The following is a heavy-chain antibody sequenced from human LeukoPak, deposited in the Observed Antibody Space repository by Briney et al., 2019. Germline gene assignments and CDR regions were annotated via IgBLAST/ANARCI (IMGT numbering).Heavy chain of an antibody. CDR3: ARENDYGDPIDY. V-gene: IGHV4-39*07. D-gene: IGHD4-17*01. CDR1: GGSISSSSYY. J-gene: IGHJ4*02. Sequence: SETLSLTCTVSGGSISSSSYYWGWIRQPPGKGLEWIGSIYYSGSTNYNPSLKSRVTISVDTSKNQFSLKLSSVTAADTAVYYCARENDYGDPIDYWGQGTLVTVSS. CDR2: IYYSGST.